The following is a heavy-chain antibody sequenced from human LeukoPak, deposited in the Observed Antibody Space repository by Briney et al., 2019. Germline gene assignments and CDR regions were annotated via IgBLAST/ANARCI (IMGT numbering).Heavy chain of an antibody. J-gene: IGHJ4*02. CDR1: GFTFSDYY. Sequence: GGSLRLSCAASGFTFSDYYMIWIRQAPGKGLEWVSYISSSGDTIYYAGSVKGRFTISRDNAKSSLYLQMNSLRAEDTAVYYCARDRFLEWLLPIDYWGQGILVTVSS. CDR3: ARDRFLEWLLPIDY. V-gene: IGHV3-11*01. D-gene: IGHD3-3*01. CDR2: ISSSGDTI.